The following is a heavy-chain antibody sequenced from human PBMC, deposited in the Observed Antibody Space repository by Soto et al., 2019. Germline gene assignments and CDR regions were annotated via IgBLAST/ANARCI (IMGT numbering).Heavy chain of an antibody. D-gene: IGHD4-4*01. CDR3: AREGGDYRVTNWFDP. J-gene: IGHJ5*02. Sequence: ASVKVSCKASGYTFTSYYMHWVRQAPGQGLEWMGIINPSGGSTSYAQKFQGRVTMTRDTSTSTVYMELSSLRSEDTAVYYCAREGGDYRVTNWFDPWGQGTLVTVSS. CDR1: GYTFTSYY. CDR2: INPSGGST. V-gene: IGHV1-46*03.